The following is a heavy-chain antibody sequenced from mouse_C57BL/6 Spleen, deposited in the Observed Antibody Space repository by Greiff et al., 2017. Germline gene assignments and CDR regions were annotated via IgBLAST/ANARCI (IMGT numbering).Heavy chain of an antibody. V-gene: IGHV1-19*01. CDR2: INPYNGGT. CDR1: GYTFTDYY. CDR3: ARRVTIERVAWFAY. J-gene: IGHJ3*01. D-gene: IGHD2-12*01. Sequence: VQLQQSGPVLVKPGASVKMSCKASGYTFTDYYMNWVKQSHGKSLEWIGVINPYNGGTSYNQKFKGKATLTVDKSSSTAYMELNSLTSEDSAVYYCARRVTIERVAWFAYWGQGTLVTVSA.